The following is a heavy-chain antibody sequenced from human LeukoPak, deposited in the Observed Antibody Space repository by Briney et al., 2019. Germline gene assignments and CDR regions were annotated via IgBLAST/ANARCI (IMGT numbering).Heavy chain of an antibody. J-gene: IGHJ4*02. CDR2: IVVGSGNT. D-gene: IGHD1-26*01. Sequence: SVKVSCKASGFTFTSSAMQCVRQARGQRLEWIGWIVVGSGNTNYAQKFQERVTITRDMSTSTAYMELSSLRSEDTAVYYCAAGLALVGATASWGQGTLVTVSS. CDR3: AAGLALVGATAS. CDR1: GFTFTSSA. V-gene: IGHV1-58*02.